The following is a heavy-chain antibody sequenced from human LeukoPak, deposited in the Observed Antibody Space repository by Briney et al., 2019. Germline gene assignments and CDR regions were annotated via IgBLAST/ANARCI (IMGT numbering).Heavy chain of an antibody. V-gene: IGHV3-23*01. CDR2: ISGSGGST. CDR1: GFTFSSYA. Sequence: SGGSLRLSCAASGFTFSSYAMSWVRQAPGKGLEWVSAISGSGGSTYYADSVKGRFTISRDNSKNTLYLQMNSLRAEDTAVYYCAKTRYCSGDTCSVYWYFDLWGRGTLVTVSS. J-gene: IGHJ2*01. D-gene: IGHD2-15*01. CDR3: AKTRYCSGDTCSVYWYFDL.